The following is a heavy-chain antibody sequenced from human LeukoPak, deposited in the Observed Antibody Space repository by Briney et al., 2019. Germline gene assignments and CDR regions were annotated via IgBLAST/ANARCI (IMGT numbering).Heavy chain of an antibody. V-gene: IGHV1-69*01. J-gene: IGHJ4*02. D-gene: IGHD2-2*01. Sequence: SVKVSCKASGGTFSSYAISWVRQAPGQGLEWMGGIIPIFGTANYAQKFQGRVTITADESTSTAYMELSSLRSEDTAVYYCAKDESLSIVVVPAALDYWGQGTLVTVSS. CDR3: AKDESLSIVVVPAALDY. CDR2: IIPIFGTA. CDR1: GGTFSSYA.